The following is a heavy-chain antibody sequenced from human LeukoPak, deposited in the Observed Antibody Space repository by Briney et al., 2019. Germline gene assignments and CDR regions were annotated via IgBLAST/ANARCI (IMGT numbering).Heavy chain of an antibody. CDR1: GGSFSGYY. Sequence: SETLSLTCAVYGGSFSGYYWSWIRQPPGKGLEWIGEINHSGSTNYNPSLKSRVTISVDTSKNQFSLKLSSVTAADTAVYYCARSRWELPLDYWGQGTLVTVSS. D-gene: IGHD1-26*01. J-gene: IGHJ4*02. V-gene: IGHV4-34*01. CDR3: ARSRWELPLDY. CDR2: INHSGST.